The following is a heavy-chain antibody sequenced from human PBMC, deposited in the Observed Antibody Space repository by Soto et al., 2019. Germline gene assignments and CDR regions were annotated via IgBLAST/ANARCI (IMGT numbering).Heavy chain of an antibody. CDR3: ARGSHSTTWYGGQFDY. CDR2: VSSSSTYI. V-gene: IGHV3-21*01. D-gene: IGHD6-13*01. J-gene: IGHJ4*02. Sequence: EVPLVDSGGGLVKPGGSLRLSCAASGLTFSSYTMNWVRQAPGKGLEWVSSVSSSSTYIYYADSVKGRLTISRDNAKNSLYLQMNSLRAEDTAIYYCARGSHSTTWYGGQFDYWGQGTLVTVSS. CDR1: GLTFSSYT.